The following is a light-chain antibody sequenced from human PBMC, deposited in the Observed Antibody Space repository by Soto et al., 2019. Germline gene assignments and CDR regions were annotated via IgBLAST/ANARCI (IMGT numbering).Light chain of an antibody. CDR1: QDINKY. V-gene: IGKV1-33*01. Sequence: DIQMTQSPSSLSASVGDRVTITCQASQDINKYLNWYQQKAGKAPKLLIYDASNLQTGVPSRFSGSVSGTDFTFTITSLQPEDVATYYCQQYDNFPPLTFGPGTKVDIE. CDR2: DAS. J-gene: IGKJ3*01. CDR3: QQYDNFPPLT.